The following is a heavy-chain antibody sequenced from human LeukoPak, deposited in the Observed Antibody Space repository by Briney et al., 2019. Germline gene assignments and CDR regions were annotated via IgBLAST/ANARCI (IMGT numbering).Heavy chain of an antibody. Sequence: SETLSLTCTVPGGSISSYYWSWIRQPPGKGLEWIGYIYYSGSTNYNPSLMSRVTMSVDTSKNHFSLKLSYVTAADTAVYHCARQIYGNDRFDPWGQGTLVTVSS. V-gene: IGHV4-59*08. CDR1: GGSISSYY. CDR2: IYYSGST. J-gene: IGHJ5*02. CDR3: ARQIYGNDRFDP. D-gene: IGHD1-1*01.